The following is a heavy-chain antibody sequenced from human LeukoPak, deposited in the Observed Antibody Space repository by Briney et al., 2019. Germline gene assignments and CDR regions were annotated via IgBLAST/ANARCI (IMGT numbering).Heavy chain of an antibody. CDR2: IYYSGST. CDR1: GGSISSYY. D-gene: IGHD3-10*01. J-gene: IGHJ4*02. CDR3: ASAGSGSYLDYYFDY. Sequence: SETLSLTCTVSGGSISSYYWSWIRQPPGKGLEWIGYIYYSGSTNYNPSLKSRVTISVDTSKNQFSLKLSSVTAADTAVYYCASAGSGSYLDYYFDYWGQGTLVTVSS. V-gene: IGHV4-59*01.